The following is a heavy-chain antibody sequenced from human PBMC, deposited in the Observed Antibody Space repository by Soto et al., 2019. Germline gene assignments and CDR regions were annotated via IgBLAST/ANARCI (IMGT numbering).Heavy chain of an antibody. CDR3: ATPGYYYGSGTHAY. V-gene: IGHV1-24*01. CDR1: GYTLTELS. D-gene: IGHD3-10*01. J-gene: IGHJ4*02. Sequence: ASVKVSCKVSGYTLTELSMHWVRQAPGKGLEWMGGFDPEDGETIHAQKFQGRVTMTEDTSTDTAYMELSSLRSEDTAVYYCATPGYYYGSGTHAYWGQGTLVTVSS. CDR2: FDPEDGET.